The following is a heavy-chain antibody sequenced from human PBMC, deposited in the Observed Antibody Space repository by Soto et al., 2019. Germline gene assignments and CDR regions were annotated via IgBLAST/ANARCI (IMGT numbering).Heavy chain of an antibody. CDR3: AKDGYSGDDSGYYYGMDV. Sequence: PGGSLRLSCAASGFTFDDYTMHWVPQAPGKGLEWVSLISWDGGSTYYADSVKGRFTISRDNSKNSLYLQMNSLRTEDTALYYCAKDGYSGDDSGYYYGMDVWGQGTTVTVSS. V-gene: IGHV3-43*01. J-gene: IGHJ6*02. CDR1: GFTFDDYT. D-gene: IGHD5-12*01. CDR2: ISWDGGST.